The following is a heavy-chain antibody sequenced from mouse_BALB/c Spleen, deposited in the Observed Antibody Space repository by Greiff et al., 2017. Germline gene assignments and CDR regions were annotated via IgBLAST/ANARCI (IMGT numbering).Heavy chain of an antibody. CDR2: IYPGSGST. J-gene: IGHJ2*01. CDR1: GYNFTSYW. Sequence: QVQLQQPGAELVKPGTSVKLSCKASGYNFTSYWINWVKLRPGQGLEWIGDIYPGSGSTNYNEKFKSKATLTVDTSSSTAYMQLSSLASEDSALYYCARHGAYFDYWGQGTTLTVSS. CDR3: ARHGAYFDY. V-gene: IGHV1-55*01.